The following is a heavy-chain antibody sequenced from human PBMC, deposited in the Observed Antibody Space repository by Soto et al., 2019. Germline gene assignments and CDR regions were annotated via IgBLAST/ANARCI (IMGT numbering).Heavy chain of an antibody. J-gene: IGHJ6*02. Sequence: GGSLRLSCAASGFTFSSSVVHWLRQAPGKGLEWVAVISSDERNEDYADSVKGRFTISRDNSKNTLYLQMNSLRAEDTAVYYCAKFGHFDFWSGYYKPLGYYYYGMDVWGQGTTVTVSS. CDR3: AKFGHFDFWSGYYKPLGYYYYGMDV. V-gene: IGHV3-33*06. D-gene: IGHD3-3*01. CDR2: ISSDERNE. CDR1: GFTFSSSV.